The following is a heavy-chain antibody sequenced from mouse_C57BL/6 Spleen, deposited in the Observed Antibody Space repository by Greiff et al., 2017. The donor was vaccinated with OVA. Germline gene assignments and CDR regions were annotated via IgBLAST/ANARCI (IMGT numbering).Heavy chain of an antibody. J-gene: IGHJ2*01. CDR2: LYPDSGGT. V-gene: IGHV1-62-3*01. D-gene: IGHD2-4*01. CDR1: GYTFTSYY. Sequence: QVHLQPSGPELVQPGASVKLSCQASGYTFTSYYMHWVKQRPGRGLELIGRLYPDSGGTKYNEKFKSKATLTVDKPSRTAYMQLSSLTSEDSAVYYGARGGISYDFGDYWGQGTTLTVSS. CDR3: ARGGISYDFGDY.